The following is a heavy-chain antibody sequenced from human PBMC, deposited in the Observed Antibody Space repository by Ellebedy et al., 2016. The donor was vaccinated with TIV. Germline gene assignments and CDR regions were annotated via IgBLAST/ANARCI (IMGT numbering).Heavy chain of an antibody. V-gene: IGHV3-23*01. J-gene: IGHJ4*02. Sequence: GGSLRLXCAASGFTFSDYFMTWVPQAPGEGLEWVSTISGDGDDLYFADSVKGRFTTSRDNSKNTLYLQMNSLRAEDTAVYYCRRGHYFHYWGQGTLVTVSS. CDR2: ISGDGDDL. CDR3: RRGHYFHY. CDR1: GFTFSDYF.